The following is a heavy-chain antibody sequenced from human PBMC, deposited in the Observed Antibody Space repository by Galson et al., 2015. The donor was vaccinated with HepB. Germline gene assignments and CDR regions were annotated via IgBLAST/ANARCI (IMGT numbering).Heavy chain of an antibody. Sequence: SVKVSCKASGYTFTGYYMHWVRQAPGQGLEWMGRINPNGGGTNSAQKFQGRVTMTRDTSISTAYMELSSLRSDDTAVYYCARDLFSYGSGSYHYFYYGMDVWGQGTTVTVSS. V-gene: IGHV1-2*06. J-gene: IGHJ6*02. CDR1: GYTFTGYY. CDR3: ARDLFSYGSGSYHYFYYGMDV. CDR2: INPNGGGT. D-gene: IGHD3-10*01.